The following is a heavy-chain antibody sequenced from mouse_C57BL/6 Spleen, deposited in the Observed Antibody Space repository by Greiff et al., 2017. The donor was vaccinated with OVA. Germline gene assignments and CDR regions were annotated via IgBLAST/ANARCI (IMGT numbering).Heavy chain of an antibody. J-gene: IGHJ3*01. D-gene: IGHD2-4*01. CDR1: GYTFTDYY. V-gene: IGHV1-76*01. CDR2: IYPGSGNT. CDR3: ARGYDYDRVWFAY. Sequence: VQLQQSGAELVRPGASVKLSCKASGYTFTDYYINWVKQRPGQGLEWIARIYPGSGNTYYNEKFKGKATLTAEKSSSTAYMQLSSLTSEDSAVYFCARGYDYDRVWFAYWGQGTLVTVSA.